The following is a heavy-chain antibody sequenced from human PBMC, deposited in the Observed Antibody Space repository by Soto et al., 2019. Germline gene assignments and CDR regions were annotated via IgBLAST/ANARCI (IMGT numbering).Heavy chain of an antibody. Sequence: QVQLVQSAAEVRKPGASVMLSCKTSGYPFTSYHMHWVRQAPGQGLEWMGVINPAEGRTRYSQKFQDRVTMTRDTSSSTVYIELNSLRSEDTAFYFCARCREYSFVYNWFDPWGQGTLVTVSS. D-gene: IGHD5-18*01. CDR1: GYPFTSYH. J-gene: IGHJ5*02. V-gene: IGHV1-46*01. CDR2: INPAEGRT. CDR3: ARCREYSFVYNWFDP.